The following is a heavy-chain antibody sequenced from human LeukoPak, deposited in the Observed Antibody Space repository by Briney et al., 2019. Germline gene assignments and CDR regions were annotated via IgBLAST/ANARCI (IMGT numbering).Heavy chain of an antibody. Sequence: GGSLRLSCAASGFTFSSYAMSWVRQALGKGLEWVSAISGSGGSTYYADSVKGRFTISRDNSKNTLYLQMNSLRAEDTAVYYCAKDLSSGWSEGYYYYYGMDVWGQGTTVTVSS. J-gene: IGHJ6*02. CDR2: ISGSGGST. V-gene: IGHV3-23*01. CDR1: GFTFSSYA. D-gene: IGHD6-19*01. CDR3: AKDLSSGWSEGYYYYYGMDV.